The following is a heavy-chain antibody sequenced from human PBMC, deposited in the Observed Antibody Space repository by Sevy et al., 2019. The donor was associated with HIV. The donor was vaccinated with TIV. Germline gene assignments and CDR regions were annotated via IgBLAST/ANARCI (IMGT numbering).Heavy chain of an antibody. Sequence: GGSLRLSCAASGFTFSSYWMHWVRQAPGKGLVWVSPINSDGSSTSYADSVKGRFTISRDNAKNTLYLQMNSLRAEDTAVYYCARGLSGYDLYYYYYYMDVWGKGTTVTVSS. V-gene: IGHV3-74*01. CDR3: ARGLSGYDLYYYYYYMDV. J-gene: IGHJ6*03. CDR2: INSDGSST. D-gene: IGHD5-12*01. CDR1: GFTFSSYW.